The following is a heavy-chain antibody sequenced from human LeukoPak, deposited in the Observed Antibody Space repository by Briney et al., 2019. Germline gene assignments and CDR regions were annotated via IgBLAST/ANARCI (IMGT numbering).Heavy chain of an antibody. V-gene: IGHV1-69*06. Sequence: ASVKVSCKASGGTFSSYAISWVRQAPGQGLEWMGGIIPIFGTANYAQKFQGRVTITADKSTSTAYMELSSLRSEDTAVYYCARAVGWGIYYTHHNSLNWFDPWAREPWSPSPQ. CDR1: GGTFSSYA. CDR2: IIPIFGTA. D-gene: IGHD3-10*01. CDR3: ARAVGWGIYYTHHNSLNWFDP. J-gene: IGHJ5*02.